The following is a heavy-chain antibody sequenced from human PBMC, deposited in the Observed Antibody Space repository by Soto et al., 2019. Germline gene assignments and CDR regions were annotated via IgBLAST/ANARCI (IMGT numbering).Heavy chain of an antibody. CDR2: IYYSGST. CDR3: ATHLVRYSSNWYWFDP. Sequence: SETLSLTCTVSGGSISSYYWSWIRQPPGKGLEWIGYIYYSGSTNYNPSLKSRVTISVDTSKNQFSLKLSSVTAADTAVYYCATHLVRYSSNWYWFDPWGQGTLVTVSS. J-gene: IGHJ5*02. V-gene: IGHV4-59*08. D-gene: IGHD6-13*01. CDR1: GGSISSYY.